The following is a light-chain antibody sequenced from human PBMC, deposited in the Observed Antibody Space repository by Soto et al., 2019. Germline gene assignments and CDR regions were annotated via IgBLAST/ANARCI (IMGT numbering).Light chain of an antibody. CDR2: GAS. J-gene: IGKJ4*01. CDR3: QQGVT. CDR1: QSVSSN. V-gene: IGKV3-15*01. Sequence: EIVMTQSPATLSVSPGERATLSCRASQSVSSNLAWYQQKPDQAPRLLIYGASTRATGIPARFSGSGSGTEFTLTISSLQSEDFAVYYCQQGVTFGGGTKVEIK.